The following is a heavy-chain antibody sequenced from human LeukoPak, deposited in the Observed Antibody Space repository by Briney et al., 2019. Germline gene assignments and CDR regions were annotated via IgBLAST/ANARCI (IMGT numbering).Heavy chain of an antibody. CDR1: GFSLTTSGVG. CDR2: SYWDDDE. D-gene: IGHD2-21*02. J-gene: IGHJ4*02. V-gene: IGHV2-5*02. Sequence: SGPTLVNPTQPLTLTCTFSGFSLTTSGVGVGWIRQPPVKALEWLALSYWDDDERYIPSLKSRLTITKDTSKDQVVLTMTNMDPVDTATYYCAHRDIGDDTFDYWGQGTLVTVSS. CDR3: AHRDIGDDTFDY.